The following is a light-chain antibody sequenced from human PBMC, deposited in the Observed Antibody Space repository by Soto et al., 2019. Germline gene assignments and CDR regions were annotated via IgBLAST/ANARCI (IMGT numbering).Light chain of an antibody. CDR1: QDISNE. CDR2: ASS. Sequence: AIQMTQSPLSLSASVGDRVTITCRASQDISNELAWYQQRPGKAPNLMIYASSTLQSGVPSRFRGSGSGTDVTLNISSLQPDDGATYYCLHDSTYPRTFGQGTKVEI. J-gene: IGKJ1*01. V-gene: IGKV1-6*01. CDR3: LHDSTYPRT.